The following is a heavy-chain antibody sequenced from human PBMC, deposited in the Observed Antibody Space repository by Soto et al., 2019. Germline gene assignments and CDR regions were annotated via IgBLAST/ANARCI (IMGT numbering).Heavy chain of an antibody. V-gene: IGHV1-69*05. CDR3: ARDYYSSVVYYYGMDV. CDR2: IIPLFGKA. J-gene: IGHJ6*02. Sequence: SVKVSCKASGGTFSTYAISWVRQAPGQGLEWMGGIIPLFGKANFAQKFQGRVTMTTDTSTSTAYMELRSLRSDDTAVYYCARDYYSSVVYYYGMDVWGQGTTVTVSS. CDR1: GGTFSTYA. D-gene: IGHD6-19*01.